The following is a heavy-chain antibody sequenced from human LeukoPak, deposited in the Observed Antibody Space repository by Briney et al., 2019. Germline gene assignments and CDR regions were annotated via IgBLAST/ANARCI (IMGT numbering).Heavy chain of an antibody. CDR3: ARYGRAYDFWSGHRLYYFDY. D-gene: IGHD3-3*01. V-gene: IGHV4-34*01. CDR1: GGSFSGYY. J-gene: IGHJ4*02. CDR2: INHSGST. Sequence: SETLSLTCAVYGGSFSGYYWSWIRQPPRKGLEWIGEINHSGSTNYNPSLKSRVTISVDTSKNQFSLKLSSVTAADTAVYYCARYGRAYDFWSGHRLYYFDYWGQGTLVTVSS.